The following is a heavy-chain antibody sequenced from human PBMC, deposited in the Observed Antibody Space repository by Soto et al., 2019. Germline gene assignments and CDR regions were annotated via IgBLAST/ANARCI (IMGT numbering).Heavy chain of an antibody. J-gene: IGHJ6*02. CDR3: ARPPDYGVTSVQRSRVGIFGMDV. Sequence: GGSLRLSCAASGFSISYYALHWVRQAPGQGLEWVAVTSYDGNNKYYADFVRGRFTISRDNPKNTVFLQMNSLRAEDTAVYYCARPPDYGVTSVQRSRVGIFGMDVWGRGASVTVSS. CDR2: TSYDGNNK. D-gene: IGHD4-17*01. V-gene: IGHV3-30-3*01. CDR1: GFSISYYA.